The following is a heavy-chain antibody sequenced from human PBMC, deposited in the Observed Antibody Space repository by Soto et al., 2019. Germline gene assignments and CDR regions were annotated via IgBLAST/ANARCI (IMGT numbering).Heavy chain of an antibody. CDR3: ASHSSGYYPFDY. CDR1: GYTFTGSY. Sequence: ASVKVSCKASGYTFTGSYMHCVRQAPGQGLEWMGWINPNSGGTNYAQKFQGRVTMTRDTSISTAYMELSRLRSDDTAVYYCASHSSGYYPFDYWGQGTLVTVSS. J-gene: IGHJ4*02. V-gene: IGHV1-2*02. D-gene: IGHD3-22*01. CDR2: INPNSGGT.